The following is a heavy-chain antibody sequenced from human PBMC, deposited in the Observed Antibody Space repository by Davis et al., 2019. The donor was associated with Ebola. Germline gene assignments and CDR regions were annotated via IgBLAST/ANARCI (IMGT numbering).Heavy chain of an antibody. J-gene: IGHJ6*04. Sequence: PGGSLRLSCAASGFTFSTYSMSWVRQAPGKGLEWVSSISSDSDYIYYADSAKGRFTISRDNAKNSLYLQMNSLRAEDTAVYYCARKGGMDVWGKGTTVTVSS. CDR2: ISSDSDYI. CDR1: GFTFSTYS. V-gene: IGHV3-21*01. CDR3: ARKGGMDV.